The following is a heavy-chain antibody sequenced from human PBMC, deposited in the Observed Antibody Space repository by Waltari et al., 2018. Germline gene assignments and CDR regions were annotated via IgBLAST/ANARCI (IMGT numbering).Heavy chain of an antibody. J-gene: IGHJ4*02. Sequence: QVQLQESGPGLVKPSETLSLTCAVSGYSISSGYYWGWIRQPPGKGLEWIGSIYHSGSASSNPSLKSRVTIAVATSKNQFSRKLGSVTAADTAVYYGARYSSGLFFDYWGQGTLVTVSS. CDR1: GYSISSGYY. D-gene: IGHD6-19*01. CDR2: IYHSGSA. V-gene: IGHV4-38-2*01. CDR3: ARYSSGLFFDY.